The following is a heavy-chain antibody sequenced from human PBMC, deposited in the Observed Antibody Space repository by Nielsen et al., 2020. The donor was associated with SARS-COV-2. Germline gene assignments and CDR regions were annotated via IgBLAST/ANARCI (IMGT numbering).Heavy chain of an antibody. CDR1: GFTFSGSA. V-gene: IGHV3-9*01. Sequence: SLKISCVASGFTFSGSAMHWVRQAPGKGLEWVSGISWNSGSIGYADSVKGRFTISRDNAKNSLYLQMNSLRAEDTALYYCAKGPDGMDVWGQGTTVTVSS. CDR2: ISWNSGSI. CDR3: AKGPDGMDV. J-gene: IGHJ6*02.